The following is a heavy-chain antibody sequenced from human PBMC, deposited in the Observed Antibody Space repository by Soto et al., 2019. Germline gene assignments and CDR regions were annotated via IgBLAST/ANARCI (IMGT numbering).Heavy chain of an antibody. CDR1: GGSISSSYY. CDR3: ARDGDGRMTTNPYYYNGMDV. D-gene: IGHD4-4*01. J-gene: IGHJ6*02. Sequence: PSETLSLTCAVSGGSISSSYYWSWIRQPPGKGLEWIGYVFYTGRANYNASLKSRVSISLDTSNYQFSLKLSSVTAADTAVYYCARDGDGRMTTNPYYYNGMDVWGPGTTVTVSS. CDR2: VFYTGRA. V-gene: IGHV4-61*01.